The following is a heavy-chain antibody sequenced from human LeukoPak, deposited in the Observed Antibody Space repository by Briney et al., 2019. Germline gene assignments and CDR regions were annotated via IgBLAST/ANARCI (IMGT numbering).Heavy chain of an antibody. CDR3: ARHSGRGNAFDT. J-gene: IGHJ3*02. Sequence: SETLSLTCTVSGGSISSYYWTWIRQPPGQGLEWIGYIYYTGSTNFKPSLKSRVTISVDTSKNQISLNLRSVTAADTAVYYCARHSGRGNAFDTWGQGTRVTVSS. D-gene: IGHD6-25*01. CDR1: GGSISSYY. CDR2: IYYTGST. V-gene: IGHV4-59*08.